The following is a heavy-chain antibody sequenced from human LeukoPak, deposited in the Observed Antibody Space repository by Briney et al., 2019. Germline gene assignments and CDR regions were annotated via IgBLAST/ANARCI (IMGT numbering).Heavy chain of an antibody. V-gene: IGHV3-23*01. CDR3: DASDF. CDR1: GFTFATYA. J-gene: IGHJ4*02. CDR2: ISETGGGT. Sequence: GGSLRLSCAASGFTFATYAMGWVRQSPGKGLEWVSTISETGGGTHYASSVRGRFTIPRDNSKNTLYLQMNNLRAEDTAIYYCDASDFWGQGTLVTVSS.